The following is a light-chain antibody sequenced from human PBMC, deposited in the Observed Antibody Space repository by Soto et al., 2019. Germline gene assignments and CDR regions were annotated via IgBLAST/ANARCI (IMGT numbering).Light chain of an antibody. CDR3: AAWDDSLDGPV. CDR1: TSNIGSET. V-gene: IGLV1-44*01. Sequence: QSVLTQPPSASGTPGQRVTISCSGSTSNIGSETVNWYQHLPGTAPKLLIYSNNLRPSGVPDRFSGSKSGTSASLAISGLQSDDEADYYCAAWDDSLDGPVFGGGTQLTVL. J-gene: IGLJ7*01. CDR2: SNN.